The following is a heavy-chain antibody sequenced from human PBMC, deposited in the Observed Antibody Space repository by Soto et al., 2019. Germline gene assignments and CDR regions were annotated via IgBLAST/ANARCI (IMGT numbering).Heavy chain of an antibody. CDR3: ARDRPDIGIAAAGIPDY. J-gene: IGHJ4*02. CDR1: GFTFSSYA. Sequence: GGSLRLSCAASGFTFSSYAMHWVRQAPGKGLEWVAVISYDGSNKYYADSVKGRFTISRDNSKNTLYLQMNSLRAEDTAVYYCARDRPDIGIAAAGIPDYWGQGTLVTVSS. CDR2: ISYDGSNK. D-gene: IGHD6-13*01. V-gene: IGHV3-30-3*01.